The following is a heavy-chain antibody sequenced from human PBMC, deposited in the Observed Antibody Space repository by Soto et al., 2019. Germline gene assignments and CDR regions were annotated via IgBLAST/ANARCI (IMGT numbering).Heavy chain of an antibody. D-gene: IGHD5-18*01. CDR2: ISYDGSLQ. Sequence: QAQLVESGGGVVQPGRSLRLSCAASGFAFSRYGMHWVSQAPGTGLEWVAVISYDGSLQHYADCVKGRFTISRDNSKNMVLLQISSLRAEDTAVYYCVSDRGYGHASVPYSWGQGTLVSVSS. J-gene: IGHJ4*02. CDR3: VSDRGYGHASVPYS. CDR1: GFAFSRYG. V-gene: IGHV3-30*03.